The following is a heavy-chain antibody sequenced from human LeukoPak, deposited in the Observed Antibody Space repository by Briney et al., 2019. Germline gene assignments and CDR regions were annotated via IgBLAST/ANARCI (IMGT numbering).Heavy chain of an antibody. D-gene: IGHD2/OR15-2a*01. CDR1: GFTFSHYG. J-gene: IGHJ4*02. V-gene: IGHV3-30*02. CDR3: ATDGIPSATALAN. CDR2: IKYDGSKI. Sequence: GGSLRLSCETSGFTFSHYGIHWARQVPGMGLEWVAFIKYDGSKIYYAESVQGRFTISRDNSKNNLLLQMTRMRPQDTAVYYCATDGIPSATALANWGQGTLVTVSS.